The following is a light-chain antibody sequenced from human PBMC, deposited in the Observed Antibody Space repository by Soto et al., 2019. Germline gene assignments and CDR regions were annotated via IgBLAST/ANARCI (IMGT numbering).Light chain of an antibody. Sequence: NFMLTQPHSVSESPGKTVTISCTRSSGSIASNYVQWYQQRPGSSPTTVIFADNQRPSGVPDRFSGSIDSSSNSACLTISGLKTEDEADYYCQSFDSNNPWVFGGGTKVTVL. CDR2: ADN. V-gene: IGLV6-57*01. CDR1: SGSIASNY. J-gene: IGLJ3*02. CDR3: QSFDSNNPWV.